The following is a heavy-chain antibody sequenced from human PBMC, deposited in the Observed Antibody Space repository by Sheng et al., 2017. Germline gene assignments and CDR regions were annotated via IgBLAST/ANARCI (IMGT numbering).Heavy chain of an antibody. CDR2: IKQDGSEK. D-gene: IGHD3-9*01. CDR1: GFTFSSYW. CDR3: ARDRRTYYDILTGYRPYYGMDV. Sequence: EVQLVESGGGLVQPGGSLRLSCAASGFTFSSYWMSWVRQAPGKGLEWVANIKQDGSEKYYVDSVKGRFTISRDNAKNSLYLQMNSLRAEDTAVYYCARDRRTYYDILTGYRPYYGMDVWGQGTTVTVSS. J-gene: IGHJ6*02. V-gene: IGHV3-7*01.